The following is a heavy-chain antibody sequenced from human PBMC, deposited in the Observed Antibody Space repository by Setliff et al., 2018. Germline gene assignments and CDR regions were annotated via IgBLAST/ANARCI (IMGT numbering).Heavy chain of an antibody. CDR3: ARQTDKYGPGSYHDH. D-gene: IGHD3-10*01. CDR2: IYHSGST. CDR1: GYSISSGYY. J-gene: IGHJ4*02. Sequence: SETLSLTCAVSGYSISSGYYWGWIRQPPGKGLEWIGSIYHSGSTYYNPSLKSRVSMSLDTSKNQFSLKLSSVTAADTAVYYCARQTDKYGPGSYHDHWGQGHLVTVSS. V-gene: IGHV4-38-2*01.